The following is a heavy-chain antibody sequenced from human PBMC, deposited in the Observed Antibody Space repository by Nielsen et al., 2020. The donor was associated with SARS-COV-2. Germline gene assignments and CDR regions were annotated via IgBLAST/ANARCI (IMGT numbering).Heavy chain of an antibody. Sequence: SETLSLTCILSGGSIRTDHYWTWIRQSPGKGLTCIGNITYTRNTYYTPSLASRITISIDASKNQFSLKLRSVTAADTAVYYCARATGDGSTWSESFHRWGQGTLVIVSS. V-gene: IGHV4-30-4*01. CDR1: GGSIRTDHY. CDR3: ARATGDGSTWSESFHR. CDR2: ITYTRNT. D-gene: IGHD6-19*01. J-gene: IGHJ1*01.